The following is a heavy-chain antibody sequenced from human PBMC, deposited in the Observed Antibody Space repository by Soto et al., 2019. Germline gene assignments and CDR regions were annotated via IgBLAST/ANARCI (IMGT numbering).Heavy chain of an antibody. CDR2: INAGNGNT. D-gene: IGHD3-16*01. CDR1: GYTFTSYA. CDR3: ALEQHPDYGDYYYYGMDV. J-gene: IGHJ6*02. V-gene: IGHV1-3*01. Sequence: GDSVKVSCKSSGYTFTSYAMHWVRQAPGQRLEWMGWINAGNGNTKYSQKFQGRVTITRDTSASTAYMELSSLRSEDTAVYYCALEQHPDYGDYYYYGMDVWGQGTTVTVSS.